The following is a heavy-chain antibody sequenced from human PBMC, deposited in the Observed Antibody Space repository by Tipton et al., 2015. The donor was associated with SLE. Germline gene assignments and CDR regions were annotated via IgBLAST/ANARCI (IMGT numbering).Heavy chain of an antibody. CDR2: ISSTSLYR. Sequence: SLRLSCAASGFTFSSYEMNWVRQAPGKGLEWVSSISSTSLYRYYADSVKGRFTVSRDNAKNSVYLELNSPGAEDTAVYYCARGYFPATLYFFDYWGQGTLVTVSA. J-gene: IGHJ4*02. V-gene: IGHV3-21*03. D-gene: IGHD2-2*01. CDR3: ARGYFPATLYFFDY. CDR1: GFTFSSYE.